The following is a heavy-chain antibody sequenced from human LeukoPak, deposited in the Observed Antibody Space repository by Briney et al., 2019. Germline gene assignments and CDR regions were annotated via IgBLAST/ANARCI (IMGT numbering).Heavy chain of an antibody. CDR1: GFTFSNHA. V-gene: IGHV3-30*04. J-gene: IGHJ4*02. Sequence: RSLRLSCAASGFTFSNHAMHWVRQAPGKGLEWVAVTSYDGSNKYYADSVKGRFTISRDNSKNTLYLQMNSLKAEDTAMYYCARVTSSTWSLFDYWGQGTLVTVSS. CDR2: TSYDGSNK. D-gene: IGHD6-13*01. CDR3: ARVTSSTWSLFDY.